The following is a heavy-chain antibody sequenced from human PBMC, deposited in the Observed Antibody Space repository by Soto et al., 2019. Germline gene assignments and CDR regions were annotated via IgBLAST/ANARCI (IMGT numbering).Heavy chain of an antibody. CDR1: GFMFRSYS. D-gene: IGHD2-2*01. Sequence: GGSLRLSCAASGFMFRSYSMNWVRQAPGKGLEWVANIKQDGSEKYYVDSVKGRFTISRDNAKNSLYLQMNSLRAEDTAVYYCAREGEGHCISSSWLNWFDPWGQGTMVTVSS. CDR3: AREGEGHCISSSWLNWFDP. V-gene: IGHV3-7*01. J-gene: IGHJ5*02. CDR2: IKQDGSEK.